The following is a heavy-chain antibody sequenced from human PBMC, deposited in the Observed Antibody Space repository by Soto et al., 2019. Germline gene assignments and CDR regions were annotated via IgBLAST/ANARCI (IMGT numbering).Heavy chain of an antibody. Sequence: PSETLSLTCTVSGGSISSSSYYWGWIRQPPGKGLEWIGSIYYSGSTYYNPSLKSRVTISVDTSKNQFSLKLSSVTAADTAVYYCAGQLVATIVTNYWGQGTLVTV. CDR2: IYYSGST. CDR3: AGQLVATIVTNY. CDR1: GGSISSSSYY. V-gene: IGHV4-39*01. D-gene: IGHD5-12*01. J-gene: IGHJ4*02.